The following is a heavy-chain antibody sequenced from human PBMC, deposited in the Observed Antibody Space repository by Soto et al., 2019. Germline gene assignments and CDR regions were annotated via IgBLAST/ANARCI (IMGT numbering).Heavy chain of an antibody. D-gene: IGHD3-16*01. CDR1: GGSISSGGYY. CDR3: ARGDSQVSSVFDY. CDR2: IYYSGST. Sequence: PSETLSLTCTVSGGSISSGGYYWSWVRQHPGTGLEWIGYIYYSGSTYYNPSLKSRVTISLDTSKNQFSLRLRSVTSADTAVYYCARGDSQVSSVFDYWGQGMLVTVSS. V-gene: IGHV4-31*03. J-gene: IGHJ4*02.